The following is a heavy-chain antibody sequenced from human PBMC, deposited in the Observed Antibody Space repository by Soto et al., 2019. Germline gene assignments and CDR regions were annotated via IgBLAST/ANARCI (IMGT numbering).Heavy chain of an antibody. Sequence: QITLKESGPTRVKPTQTLTLTCTFSGFSLTSRPMGVGWIRQPPGKALEWLVFIYWDDDKRYSPSLKNRLTLTKDTSGNQVVLTMTNMDPLDTATYYCAHRLSGFNWNGGYFDYWGQGALVTVSS. D-gene: IGHD1-1*01. J-gene: IGHJ4*02. CDR1: GFSLTSRPMG. V-gene: IGHV2-5*02. CDR3: AHRLSGFNWNGGYFDY. CDR2: IYWDDDK.